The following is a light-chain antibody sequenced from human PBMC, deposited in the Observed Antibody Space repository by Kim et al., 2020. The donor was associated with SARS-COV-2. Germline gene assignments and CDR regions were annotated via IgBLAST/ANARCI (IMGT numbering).Light chain of an antibody. V-gene: IGKV1-8*01. CDR3: QQYYTYPHCS. CDR2: NAI. J-gene: IGKJ1*01. Sequence: AIRMSQSPSSLSASAGDRVIISCRATQDISNSLAWYQQRPGKAPKLLIYNAITLQSGVPSRFSGSGSGTDFTLTISCLQSEDFAIYYCQQYYTYPHCSFGQGTKLEI. CDR1: QDISNS.